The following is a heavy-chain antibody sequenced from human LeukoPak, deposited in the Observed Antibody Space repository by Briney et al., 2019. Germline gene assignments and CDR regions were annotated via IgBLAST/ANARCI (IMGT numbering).Heavy chain of an antibody. CDR1: GYSFSNYG. J-gene: IGHJ4*02. Sequence: GASVKVFCKASGYSFSNYGITWARQAPGQGLENMGWISASDGTTNYAQKVQGRVIMTTDTSTSTAYMELRSLRSDDTAVYYCARCGAAVTTHFSHWGQGTLVTVSS. V-gene: IGHV1-18*01. CDR2: ISASDGTT. D-gene: IGHD4-17*01. CDR3: ARCGAAVTTHFSH.